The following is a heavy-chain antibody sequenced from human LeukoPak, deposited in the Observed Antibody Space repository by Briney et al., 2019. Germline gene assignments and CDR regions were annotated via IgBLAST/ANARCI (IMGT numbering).Heavy chain of an antibody. Sequence: GGSLRLSCAVSGFTFSNYWMHWVRQAPGMRLVWASRIKSDGSTTSYADSVKGRFTISRDNAKNTLYLQMNSLRAEDTAVYYCRISGSSELVFDYWGQGTLVTVSS. CDR2: IKSDGSTT. CDR3: RISGSSELVFDY. V-gene: IGHV3-74*01. CDR1: GFTFSNYW. J-gene: IGHJ4*02. D-gene: IGHD3-10*01.